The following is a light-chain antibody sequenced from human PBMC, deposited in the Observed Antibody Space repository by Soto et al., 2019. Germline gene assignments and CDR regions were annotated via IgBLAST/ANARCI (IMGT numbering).Light chain of an antibody. CDR1: QSVSSSS. CDR2: GAS. CDR3: QQYGNSPPIT. V-gene: IGKV3-20*01. J-gene: IGKJ5*01. Sequence: EIVLTQSPGTLSLSPGERATLSCRASQSVSSSSLAWYQQKPGQAPRLLIYGASSRATGIPDRFSGSGSGTDFTLTISRLEPEDFAVYYCQQYGNSPPITLGQGTRLEI.